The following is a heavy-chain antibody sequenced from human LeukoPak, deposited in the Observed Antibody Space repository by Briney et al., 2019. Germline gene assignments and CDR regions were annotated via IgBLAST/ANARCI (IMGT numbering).Heavy chain of an antibody. J-gene: IGHJ4*02. V-gene: IGHV1-2*02. D-gene: IGHD6-19*01. CDR3: ARAEGYSSGWYYEGFDY. CDR1: GYTFTGYY. CDR2: INPNSGGT. Sequence: ASVKVSCKDSGYTFTGYYMHWVRQAPGQGLEWMGWINPNSGGTNYAQKFQGRVTMTRDTSISTAYMELSRLRTDDTAVYYCARAEGYSSGWYYEGFDYWGQGTLVTVSS.